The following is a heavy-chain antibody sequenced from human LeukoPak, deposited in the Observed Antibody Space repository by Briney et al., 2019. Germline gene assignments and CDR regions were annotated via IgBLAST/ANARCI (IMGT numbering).Heavy chain of an antibody. Sequence: SQTLSLTCAVSGGSISSGGYSWSWIRQPPGKGLEWIGYIYHSGSTYYNPSLKSRVTISVDTSKNQFSLKLSSVTAADTAVYYCALQDLDSGSYLSTQPGDYWGQGTLVTVSS. CDR3: ALQDLDSGSYLSTQPGDY. D-gene: IGHD1-26*01. V-gene: IGHV4-30-2*01. CDR1: GGSISSGGYS. J-gene: IGHJ4*02. CDR2: IYHSGST.